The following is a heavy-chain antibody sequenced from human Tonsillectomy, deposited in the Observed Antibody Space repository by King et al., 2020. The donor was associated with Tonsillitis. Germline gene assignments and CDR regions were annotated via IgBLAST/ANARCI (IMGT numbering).Heavy chain of an antibody. CDR3: ARDPYSSNWDAFDI. V-gene: IGHV4-34*01. CDR2: INHSGST. Sequence: VQLQQWGAGLLKPSETLSLTCAVYGGSFSGYYWSWIRQPPGKGLEWIGEINHSGSTNNNPSLKSRVIISVDTSKNQFSPKLSSVTAADTAVYYCARDPYSSNWDAFDIWGQGTMVTVSS. CDR1: GGSFSGYY. D-gene: IGHD6-13*01. J-gene: IGHJ3*02.